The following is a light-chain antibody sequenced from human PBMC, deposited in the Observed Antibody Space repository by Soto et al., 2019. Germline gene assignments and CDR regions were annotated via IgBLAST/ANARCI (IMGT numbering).Light chain of an antibody. Sequence: QSALTQPASVSGSPGQSITISCTGTSSDVAYYDYVSWYQQHPGKAPKLMIYEVSNRPSRVSHRFSGSKSDSTASLTISGLQAEDEADYYCSSYTTSSTLVFGGGTKVTVL. CDR2: EVS. CDR3: SSYTTSSTLV. V-gene: IGLV2-14*01. CDR1: SSDVAYYDY. J-gene: IGLJ2*01.